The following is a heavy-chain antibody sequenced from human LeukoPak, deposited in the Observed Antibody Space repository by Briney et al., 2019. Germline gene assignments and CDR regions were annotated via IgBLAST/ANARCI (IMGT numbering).Heavy chain of an antibody. D-gene: IGHD3-10*01. CDR3: ARDNYYGSGYYFDH. Sequence: SGGSLRLSCAASGFTFSSYAMHWVRQAPGKGLEWEAVISYDGSNKYYADSVKGRFTISRDNSKNTLYLQMNSLRAEDTAVYYCARDNYYGSGYYFDHWGQGTLVTVSS. CDR1: GFTFSSYA. J-gene: IGHJ4*02. CDR2: ISYDGSNK. V-gene: IGHV3-30-3*01.